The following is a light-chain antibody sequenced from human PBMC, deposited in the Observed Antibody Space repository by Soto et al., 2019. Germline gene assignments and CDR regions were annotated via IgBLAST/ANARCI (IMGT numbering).Light chain of an antibody. J-gene: IGLJ1*01. Sequence: QSVLTQPPSVSGAPGQRVTISCTGSSSNIGAGSDVHWYQQLPGTAPKLLIYANINRPSGVPDRFSGSKSGTSASLAITGLQAEDEADYYCQSYDSSLSGYVFGTGTKVTVL. CDR1: SSNIGAGSD. CDR3: QSYDSSLSGYV. CDR2: ANI. V-gene: IGLV1-40*01.